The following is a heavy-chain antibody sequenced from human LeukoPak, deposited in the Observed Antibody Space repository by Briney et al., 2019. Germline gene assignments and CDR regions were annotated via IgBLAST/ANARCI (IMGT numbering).Heavy chain of an antibody. CDR3: ARRLTQYDCFDP. D-gene: IGHD2-2*01. V-gene: IGHV6-1*01. J-gene: IGHJ5*02. CDR1: GDSVSSNSVT. Sequence: PSQTLSLTCGISGDSVSSNSVTWNWIRQSPSRGLEWLGRTYYRSTWYNDYAVSVRGRITVNPDTSKNQFSLHLNSVTPEDTAVYYCARRLTQYDCFDPWGQGILVTVSS. CDR2: TYYRSTWYN.